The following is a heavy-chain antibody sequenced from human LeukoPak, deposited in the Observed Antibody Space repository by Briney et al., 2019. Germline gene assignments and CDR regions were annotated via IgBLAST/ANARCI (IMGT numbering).Heavy chain of an antibody. CDR2: ISGSGVST. D-gene: IGHD2-21*02. CDR1: GFTFSSYA. V-gene: IGHV3-23*01. J-gene: IGHJ4*02. Sequence: PGGSLRLSCAASGFTFSSYAMAWVRQAPGKGLEWVSGISGSGVSTFYADSVKGRFIISRDNSKNTVYLQMNSLRAEDTAVYYCAKVRGDHAHLQDDFDYWGQGTLVTVSS. CDR3: AKVRGDHAHLQDDFDY.